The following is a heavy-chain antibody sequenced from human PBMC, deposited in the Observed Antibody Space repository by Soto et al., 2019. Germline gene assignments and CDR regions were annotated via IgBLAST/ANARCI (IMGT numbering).Heavy chain of an antibody. D-gene: IGHD6-6*01. J-gene: IGHJ6*02. CDR2: ISAYNGNT. Sequence: APVKVVCKASGSTFTSYGLSCVRQAPGQGPEWMGWISAYNGNTDYAQKLQGRVTMTTDTSTSTAYWELRSLRSDDTALYYCARPRSHIGARKTWEYYYGMDVWGRRTTVTVAS. CDR1: GSTFTSYG. CDR3: ARPRSHIGARKTWEYYYGMDV. V-gene: IGHV1-18*01.